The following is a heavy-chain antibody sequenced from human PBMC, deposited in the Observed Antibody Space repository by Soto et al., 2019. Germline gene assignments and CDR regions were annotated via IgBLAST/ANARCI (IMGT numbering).Heavy chain of an antibody. J-gene: IGHJ4*02. CDR3: AISSGSTRALDY. V-gene: IGHV3-23*01. D-gene: IGHD6-19*01. Sequence: GGSLRLSCAASGFTFSSYAMSWVRQAPGKGLEWVSAISGSGGRTYYADSVKGRFTISRDNSKNTLYLQMNSLRAEDTAVYYCAISSGSTRALDYWGQGTLVTVSS. CDR1: GFTFSSYA. CDR2: ISGSGGRT.